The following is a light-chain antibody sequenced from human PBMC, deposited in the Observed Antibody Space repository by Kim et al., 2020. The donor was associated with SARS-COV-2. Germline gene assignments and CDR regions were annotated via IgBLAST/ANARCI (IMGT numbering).Light chain of an antibody. V-gene: IGLV2-8*01. CDR2: EVS. J-gene: IGLJ2*01. Sequence: GQSGTISCTGTSSDVGGYNFVSWYQQHPGKAPQLMIYEVSKRPSGVPDRFSGSKSGNTASLTVSGLRAEDESDYYCSSYAGSNTLVFGGGTQLTVL. CDR3: SSYAGSNTLV. CDR1: SSDVGGYNF.